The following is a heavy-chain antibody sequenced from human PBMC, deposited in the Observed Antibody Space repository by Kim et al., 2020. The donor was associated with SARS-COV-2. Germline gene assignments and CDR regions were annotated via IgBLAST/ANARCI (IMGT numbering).Heavy chain of an antibody. D-gene: IGHD6-13*01. V-gene: IGHV4-59*08. CDR3: AVRIAAAGTAYFDY. CDR1: GGSISSYY. Sequence: SETLSLTCTVSGGSISSYYWSWIRQPPGKGLEWIGYIYYSGSTNYNPSLKSRVTISVDTSKNQFSLKLSSVTAADTAVYYCAVRIAAAGTAYFDYWGQGTLVTVSS. CDR2: IYYSGST. J-gene: IGHJ4*02.